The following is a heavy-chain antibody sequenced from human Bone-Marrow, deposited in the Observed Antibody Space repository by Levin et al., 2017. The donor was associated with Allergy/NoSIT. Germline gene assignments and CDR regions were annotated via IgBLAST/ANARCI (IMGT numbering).Heavy chain of an antibody. V-gene: IGHV3-7*01. J-gene: IGHJ4*02. CDR2: IKYDGSEK. D-gene: IGHD6-19*01. CDR3: ARDSPPTYGTGWDPFES. CDR1: GFIFNTYW. Sequence: GGSLRLSCAASGFIFNTYWMSWVRQAPGKGLEWVANIKYDGSEKYYVDSVKGRFTISRDNAKNSLYLQMNSLRAEDTAVYYCARDSPPTYGTGWDPFESWGQGALVTVSS.